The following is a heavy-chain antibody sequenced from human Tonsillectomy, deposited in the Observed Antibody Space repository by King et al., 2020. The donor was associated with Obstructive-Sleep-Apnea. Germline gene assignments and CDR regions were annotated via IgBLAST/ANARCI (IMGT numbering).Heavy chain of an antibody. V-gene: IGHV3-74*01. J-gene: IGHJ4*02. Sequence: VQLVESGGGLVQPGGSLRLSCAASGFTFNTYWMYWVRQAPGKGLVWVSRINGGGSTTTYADSVKGRFTISRDNAKNTLYLQMNTLRAEDTAVYYCARERGYYVSGTYYNAFDYWGQGTLVTVSS. CDR1: GFTFNTYW. CDR2: INGGGSTT. D-gene: IGHD3-10*01. CDR3: ARERGYYVSGTYYNAFDY.